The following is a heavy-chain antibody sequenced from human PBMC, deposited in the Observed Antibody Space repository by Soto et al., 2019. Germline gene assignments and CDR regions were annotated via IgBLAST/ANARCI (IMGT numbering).Heavy chain of an antibody. CDR1: GGSITSGSYY. D-gene: IGHD2-2*01. CDR2: IYYSGST. Sequence: QLQLQESGPGWVKPSETLSLTCTVSGGSITSGSYYWGGIRKPPGKGRGGIGGIYYSGSTYYNPSLKSRVTISVDTSKNQFSLKLSSVTAADTAVYYCARDIVVVPAAFNWFDPWGQGTLGTVSS. V-gene: IGHV4-39*02. CDR3: ARDIVVVPAAFNWFDP. J-gene: IGHJ5*02.